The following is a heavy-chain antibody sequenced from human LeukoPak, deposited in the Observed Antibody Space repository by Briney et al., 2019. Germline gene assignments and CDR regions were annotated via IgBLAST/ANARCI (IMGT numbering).Heavy chain of an antibody. CDR2: ISGDGGST. CDR1: GFTFEDYA. V-gene: IGHV3-43*02. CDR3: AKGWSSGWTYFDY. Sequence: GESLRLSCAVSGFTFEDYAMHWVRQAPGKGLEWVSLISGDGGSTYYADSVKGRFTISRDNSENSLYLQMNSLRTGDTALYYCAKGWSSGWTYFDYWGQGTLVTVSS. D-gene: IGHD6-19*01. J-gene: IGHJ4*02.